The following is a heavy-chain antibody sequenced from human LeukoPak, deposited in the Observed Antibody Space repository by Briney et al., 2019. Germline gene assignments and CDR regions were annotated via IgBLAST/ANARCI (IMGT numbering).Heavy chain of an antibody. J-gene: IGHJ4*02. Sequence: PSETLSLTCAVYGGSFSGYYWSWIRQPPGKGLEWIGEINHSGSTNYNPSLKSRFTRSVDTSKNQFSLKLSSVTAADTAVYSCARAATRELKEGGTYYFDYWGQGTLVTVSS. CDR3: ARAATRELKEGGTYYFDY. CDR2: INHSGST. D-gene: IGHD6-25*01. V-gene: IGHV4-34*01. CDR1: GGSFSGYY.